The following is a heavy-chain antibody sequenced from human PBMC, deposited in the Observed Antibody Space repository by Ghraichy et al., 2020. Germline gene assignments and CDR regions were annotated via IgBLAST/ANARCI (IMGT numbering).Heavy chain of an antibody. CDR3: AKDQGYCTNGVCYTMLDYYYGMDV. Sequence: GSLRLSCAASGFTFSSYAMSWVRQAPGKGLEWVSAISGSGGSTYYADSVKGRFTISRDNSKNTLYLQMNSLRAEDTAVYYCAKDQGYCTNGVCYTMLDYYYGMDVWGQGTTVTVSS. J-gene: IGHJ6*02. CDR2: ISGSGGST. V-gene: IGHV3-23*01. CDR1: GFTFSSYA. D-gene: IGHD2-8*01.